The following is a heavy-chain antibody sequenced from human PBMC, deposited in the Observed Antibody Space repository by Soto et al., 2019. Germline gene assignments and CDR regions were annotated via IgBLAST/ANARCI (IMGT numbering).Heavy chain of an antibody. J-gene: IGHJ5*02. CDR3: ARARTKKEDTAMVWRTPFDP. CDR2: ISSSGSTI. CDR1: GFTFSDYY. V-gene: IGHV3-11*01. D-gene: IGHD5-18*01. Sequence: QVQLVESGGGLVKPGGSLRLSCAASGFTFSDYYMSWIRQAPGKGLEWGSYISSSGSTIYYADSVKGRFTISRDNAKNSLYLQMNSLRAEDTAVYYCARARTKKEDTAMVWRTPFDPWGQGTLVTVSS.